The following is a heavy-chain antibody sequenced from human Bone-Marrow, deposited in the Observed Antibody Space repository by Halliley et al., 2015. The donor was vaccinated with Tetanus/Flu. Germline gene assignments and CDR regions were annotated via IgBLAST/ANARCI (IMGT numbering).Heavy chain of an antibody. D-gene: IGHD5-12*01. V-gene: IGHV3-11*06. Sequence: DWVSYISTSISSISYADSVKGRFTISRDNAKNSLSLQMDSLRGDDTGVYYCARRRAGYKTGLDYWGQGILVTVSS. J-gene: IGHJ4*02. CDR3: ARRRAGYKTGLDY. CDR2: ISTSISSI.